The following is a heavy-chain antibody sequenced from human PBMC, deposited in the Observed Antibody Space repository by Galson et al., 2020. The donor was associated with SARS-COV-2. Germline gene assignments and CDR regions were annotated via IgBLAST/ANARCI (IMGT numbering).Heavy chain of an antibody. CDR2: IWYDGSNK. V-gene: IGHV3-33*01. D-gene: IGHD1-26*01. CDR1: GFTFSSYG. CDR3: AREGPGGTNGGLDY. Sequence: QLGESLKISCAASGFTFSSYGMHWVRQAPGKGLEWVAVIWYDGSNKYYADSVKGRFTISRDNSKNTLYLQMNSLRAEDTAVYYCAREGPGGTNGGLDYWGQGTLVTVSS. J-gene: IGHJ4*02.